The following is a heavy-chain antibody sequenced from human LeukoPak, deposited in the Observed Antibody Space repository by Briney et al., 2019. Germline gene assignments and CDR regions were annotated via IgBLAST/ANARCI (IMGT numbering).Heavy chain of an antibody. CDR1: GFTFSSYA. J-gene: IGHJ4*02. V-gene: IGHV3-33*01. CDR2: IWSDTTNK. D-gene: IGHD4-17*01. Sequence: GGSLRLSCAASGFTFSSYAMHWVRQAPGKGLEWVAVIWSDTTNKYYADTVKGRFTISRDNSKNTLYLQMSSLRAEDTAMYYCARDRLTTVSTFHFDYWGQGTLVTVSS. CDR3: ARDRLTTVSTFHFDY.